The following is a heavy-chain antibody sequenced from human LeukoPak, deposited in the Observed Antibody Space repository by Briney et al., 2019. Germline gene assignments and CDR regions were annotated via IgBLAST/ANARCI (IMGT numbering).Heavy chain of an antibody. CDR3: ARDPGYSGIDY. CDR2: IYYSGST. D-gene: IGHD5-12*01. V-gene: IGHV4-61*01. Sequence: SETMSLTCTVSGGSVNSGSRYWCWIRQPPGKGLEWIGYIYYSGSTNYNPSLKSRATMSLDTSKNQFSLNLNSVTAADTAVYYCARDPGYSGIDYWGQGTLVTVSS. CDR1: GGSVNSGSRY. J-gene: IGHJ4*02.